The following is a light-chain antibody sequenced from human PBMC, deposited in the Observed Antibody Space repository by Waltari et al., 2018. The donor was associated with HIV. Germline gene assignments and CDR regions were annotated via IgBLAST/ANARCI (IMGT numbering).Light chain of an antibody. V-gene: IGLV2-14*01. CDR1: SSDVGGYNY. J-gene: IGLJ1*01. Sequence: QSALTQPASVSGSPRQSITISCTGTSSDVGGYNYVSWYQQHPGKAPKLMIYEVSNRPSGVSNRFSGSKSGNTASLTISGLQAEDEADYYCSSYTSSSTYVFGTGTKVTVL. CDR2: EVS. CDR3: SSYTSSSTYV.